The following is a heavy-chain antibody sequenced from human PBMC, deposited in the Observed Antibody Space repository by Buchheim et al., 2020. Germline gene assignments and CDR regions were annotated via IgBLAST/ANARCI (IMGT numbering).Heavy chain of an antibody. J-gene: IGHJ4*02. CDR3: ARGGYHDSSGYYHTFDY. Sequence: QVQLQESGPGLVKPSQTLSLTCTVSGGSISSGGYYWSWIRQHPGKGLEWIGYIYYSGSTYYNPSLQSRLTISVVTSPNQFSLKLSSVTAADTAVYYCARGGYHDSSGYYHTFDYWGQGTL. CDR1: GGSISSGGYY. V-gene: IGHV4-31*03. D-gene: IGHD3-22*01. CDR2: IYYSGST.